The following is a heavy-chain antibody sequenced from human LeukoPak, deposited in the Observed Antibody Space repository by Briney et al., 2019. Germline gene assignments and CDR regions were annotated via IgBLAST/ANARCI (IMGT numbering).Heavy chain of an antibody. CDR1: GFTFSSYW. V-gene: IGHV3-74*01. D-gene: IGHD6-13*01. J-gene: IGHJ4*02. CDR2: INGDGSTT. CDR3: AKGGSSSPRSTFDY. Sequence: PGGSLRLSCAASGFTFSSYWMHWDRQAPGKGLVWVSHINGDGSTTSYADSVKGRFTISRDNAKNTVYLQMNSLRAGDTAVYYCAKGGSSSPRSTFDYWGQGTLLTVSS.